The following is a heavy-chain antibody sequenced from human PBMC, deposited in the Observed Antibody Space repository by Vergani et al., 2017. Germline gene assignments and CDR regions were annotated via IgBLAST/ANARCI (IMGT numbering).Heavy chain of an antibody. V-gene: IGHV3-30*02. J-gene: IGHJ4*02. CDR3: AKEGGGYCSGGTCYPEY. CDR2: IRSDESRR. Sequence: QVQLVESGGGVVQPGGSLRLSCAASGFTFNSYGMHGVRQAPGKGREWVASIRSDESRRYYGDSMEGPFTISRDNSKNTLYLQMKSLRPEDTAVYYCAKEGGGYCSGGTCYPEYWGQGTLVIVSS. CDR1: GFTFNSYG. D-gene: IGHD2-15*01.